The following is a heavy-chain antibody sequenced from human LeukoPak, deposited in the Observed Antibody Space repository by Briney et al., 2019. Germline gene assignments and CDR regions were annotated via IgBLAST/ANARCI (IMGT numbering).Heavy chain of an antibody. D-gene: IGHD5-18*01. Sequence: GSLRLSCAASGFTFSSYAMSWIRQPPGKGLEWIGEINHSGSTNYNPSLKSRVTISVDTSKNQFSLKLSSVTAADTAVYYCARRTPLYRAMATVLDYWGQGTLVTVSS. J-gene: IGHJ4*02. CDR2: INHSGST. V-gene: IGHV4-34*01. CDR1: GFTFSSYA. CDR3: ARRTPLYRAMATVLDY.